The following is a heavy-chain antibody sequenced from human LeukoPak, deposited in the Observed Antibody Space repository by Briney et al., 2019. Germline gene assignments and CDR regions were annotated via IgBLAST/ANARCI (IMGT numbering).Heavy chain of an antibody. CDR2: IKYDGSEK. CDR3: ARDGSGEWPIGY. V-gene: IGHV3-7*01. Sequence: PGGSLRLSCAASGFTFSSKWMSWVRQAPGKGLEWVANIKYDGSEKYYVDSVKGRLTISRDDAKNSLYLQMNSLRAEDTAVYYCARDGSGEWPIGYWGQGTLVTVSS. D-gene: IGHD3-10*01. CDR1: GFTFSSKW. J-gene: IGHJ4*02.